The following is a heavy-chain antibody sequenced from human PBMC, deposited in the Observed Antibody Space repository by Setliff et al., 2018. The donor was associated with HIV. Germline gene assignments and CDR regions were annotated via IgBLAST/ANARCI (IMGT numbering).Heavy chain of an antibody. D-gene: IGHD2-8*01. CDR2: IIPNSGAT. CDR1: GYTFTAYY. Sequence: ASVKVSCKASGYTFTAYYIHWVRQAPGQGLEWMGRIIPNSGATNYAQKFQGRVTMTRDTSISTAYMELSRLRFDDTAIYYCATKVYCTNGVCLDAFDIWGQGTMVTVSS. CDR3: ATKVYCTNGVCLDAFDI. V-gene: IGHV1-2*06. J-gene: IGHJ3*02.